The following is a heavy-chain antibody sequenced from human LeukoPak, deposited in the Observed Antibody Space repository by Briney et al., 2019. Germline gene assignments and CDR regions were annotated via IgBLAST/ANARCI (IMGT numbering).Heavy chain of an antibody. J-gene: IGHJ4*02. CDR1: GGSFSGYY. Sequence: SETLSLTCAVYGGSFSGYYWSWIRQPPGKGLEWIGEINHSGSTNYNPSPKSRVTISVDTSKNQFSLKLSSVTAADTAVYYCARHGTPLRYGSGNYYKGAPFDHWGQGTLVTVSS. CDR3: ARHGTPLRYGSGNYYKGAPFDH. CDR2: INHSGST. V-gene: IGHV4-34*01. D-gene: IGHD3-10*01.